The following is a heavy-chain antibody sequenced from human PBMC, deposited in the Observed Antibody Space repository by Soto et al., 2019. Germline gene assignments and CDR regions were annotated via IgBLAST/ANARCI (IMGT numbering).Heavy chain of an antibody. D-gene: IGHD2-15*01. CDR3: ARTCSGGTCSFDY. Sequence: PSETLSLTCAVSVGSISSGGYSWSWVRQAPGKGLEWVSVIYSGGSTYYADSVKGRFTISRDNSENTLYLQMNSLRAEDTAVYYCARTCSGGTCSFDYWGQGTLVTVSS. CDR1: VGSISSGGYS. J-gene: IGHJ4*02. CDR2: IYSGGST. V-gene: IGHV3-66*01.